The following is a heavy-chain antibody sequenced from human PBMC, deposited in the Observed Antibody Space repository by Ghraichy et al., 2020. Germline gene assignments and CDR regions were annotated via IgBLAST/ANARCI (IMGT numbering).Heavy chain of an antibody. CDR1: GHTLTTYG. V-gene: IGHV1-18*01. Sequence: ASVKVSCKSSGHTLTTYGFSWVRQAPGQGLEWMGWISGHNDNTNYAQRFQGRVTMTTDRATGTAYMELRSLRSDDTAIYYCARDYDILIGYYWPSDYWGQGTLVTVSS. CDR2: ISGHNDNT. D-gene: IGHD3-9*01. J-gene: IGHJ4*02. CDR3: ARDYDILIGYYWPSDY.